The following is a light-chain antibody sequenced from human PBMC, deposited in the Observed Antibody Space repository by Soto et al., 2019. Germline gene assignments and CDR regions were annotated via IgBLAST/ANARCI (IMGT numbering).Light chain of an antibody. V-gene: IGLV2-8*01. Sequence: QSDRTQPPSASLSPGQSVTISCTGTSSDVGGYNYVSLYQQHPGKAPKLMIYEVSKRPSGVPDRFSGSKSGNTASLTVSGLQAEDEADYYCSSCAGSNNYVFGTGTKVTVL. CDR1: SSDVGGYNY. CDR3: SSCAGSNNYV. J-gene: IGLJ1*01. CDR2: EVS.